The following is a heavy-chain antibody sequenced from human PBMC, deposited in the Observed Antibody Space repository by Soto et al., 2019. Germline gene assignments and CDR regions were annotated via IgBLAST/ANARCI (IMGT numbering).Heavy chain of an antibody. CDR3: ARDQMELEVFERNQQQLGWFDP. V-gene: IGHV1-69*13. CDR2: IIPIFGTA. CDR1: GGTFSIYA. Sequence: ASVKVSCKASGGTFSIYAISWVRHAPGQGLEWMGGIIPIFGTANYAQKFQGRVTITADESTSTAYMELSSLRSEDTAVYYCARDQMELEVFERNQQQLGWFDPWGQGTLVTVSS. D-gene: IGHD1-7*01. J-gene: IGHJ5*02.